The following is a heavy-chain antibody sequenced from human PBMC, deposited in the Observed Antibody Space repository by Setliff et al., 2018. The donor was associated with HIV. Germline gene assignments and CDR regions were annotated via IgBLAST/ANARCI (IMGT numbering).Heavy chain of an antibody. J-gene: IGHJ5*02. CDR3: ARDLPGMAP. D-gene: IGHD6-13*01. CDR1: GFTFSTYG. V-gene: IGHV3-33*01. Sequence: GSLRLSCAASGFTFSTYGMHWVRQAPGKGLEWVAVIWSDGSNKYYADSVKGRFTISRDNPKNSLYLQMNSLRAEDSAVYYCARDLPGMAPWGQGTLVTVSS. CDR2: IWSDGSNK.